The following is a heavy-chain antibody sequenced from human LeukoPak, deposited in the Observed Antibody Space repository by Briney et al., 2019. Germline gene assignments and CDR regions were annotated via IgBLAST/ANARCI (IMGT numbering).Heavy chain of an antibody. D-gene: IGHD3-3*01. CDR1: GFTFSDYY. J-gene: IGHJ5*02. Sequence: GGSLRLSCAASGFTFSDYYMSWIRQAPGKGLEWVSYISSSGSTIYYADSVKGRFTISRDNAKNSLYLQMNSLRAEDTAVYYCARGVYDFWSGYAVNWFDPWGQGTLVTVSS. CDR2: ISSSGSTI. CDR3: ARGVYDFWSGYAVNWFDP. V-gene: IGHV3-11*04.